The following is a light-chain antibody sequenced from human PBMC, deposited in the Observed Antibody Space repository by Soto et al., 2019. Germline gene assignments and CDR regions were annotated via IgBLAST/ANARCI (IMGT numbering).Light chain of an antibody. CDR2: DVS. V-gene: IGLV2-14*01. CDR1: SSDIGAYNY. Sequence: QSVLTQPASVSGSLGQSITISCTGTSSDIGAYNYVSWYQQHPGKAPKLMIYDVSNRPSGVSNRFSGSKSGHTASLTISGLQAEDEADYYCSSYTSSSTVVFGGGTKVTVL. CDR3: SSYTSSSTVV. J-gene: IGLJ2*01.